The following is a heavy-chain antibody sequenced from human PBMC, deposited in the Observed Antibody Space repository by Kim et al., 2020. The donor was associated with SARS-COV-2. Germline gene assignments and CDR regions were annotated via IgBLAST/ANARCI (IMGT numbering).Heavy chain of an antibody. CDR2: IYYTGSA. CDR1: GDSISSGGSY. V-gene: IGHV4-31*03. Sequence: SETLSLTCTVSGDSISSGGSYWSWIRQHPGKGLEWVGFIYYTGSAYYNPSLKSRVSISVDTSKNQFSLKLSSVTAADTAVYYSMRAVQGSGSGGDYWGQGTLVTVSS. D-gene: IGHD3-10*01. J-gene: IGHJ4*02. CDR3: MRAVQGSGSGGDY.